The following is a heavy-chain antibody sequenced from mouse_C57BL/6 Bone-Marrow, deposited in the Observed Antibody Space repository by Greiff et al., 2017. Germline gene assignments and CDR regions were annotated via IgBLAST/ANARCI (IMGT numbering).Heavy chain of an antibody. CDR3: ASAYGNSFAY. J-gene: IGHJ3*01. CDR1: GYTFTDYN. V-gene: IGHV1-18*01. Sequence: VQLQQSGPELVKPGASVKIPCKASGYTFTDYNMDWVKQSHGKSLEWIGGIDPNNGGTNYNQKFKGKATLTVDKSSSTAYMELRRLTSEDTAVYYCASAYGNSFAYWGQGTLVTVSA. CDR2: IDPNNGGT. D-gene: IGHD2-1*01.